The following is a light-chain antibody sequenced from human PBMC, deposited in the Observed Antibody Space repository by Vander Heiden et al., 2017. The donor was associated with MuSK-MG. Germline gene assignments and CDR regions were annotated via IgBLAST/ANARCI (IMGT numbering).Light chain of an antibody. CDR3: QQYGSSPWT. CDR1: QSVSSNK. CDR2: GAS. J-gene: IGKJ1*01. V-gene: IGKV3-20*01. Sequence: EIVLTQSPDTLSLSPGERATLSCRASQSVSSNKLAWYQQKPGQAPRVLIYGASSRATGIPDRFSGSGSGTDFALTISRLEPEDFAVYYCQQYGSSPWTFGLGTKVEIK.